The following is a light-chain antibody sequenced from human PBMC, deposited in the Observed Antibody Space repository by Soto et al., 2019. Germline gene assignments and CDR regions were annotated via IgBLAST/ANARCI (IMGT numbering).Light chain of an antibody. CDR3: QQYGSSPWT. J-gene: IGKJ1*01. CDR2: GAS. CDR1: QSVSSSY. Sequence: EMVWTQSPDTRTVSAGERATLSCRVSQSVSSSYLAWYQQKPGQAPRLLIYGASSRATGIPARFSGSGSGTDFTLTISSLEPEDFAVYYCQQYGSSPWTFGQGTKVDIK. V-gene: IGKV3-20*01.